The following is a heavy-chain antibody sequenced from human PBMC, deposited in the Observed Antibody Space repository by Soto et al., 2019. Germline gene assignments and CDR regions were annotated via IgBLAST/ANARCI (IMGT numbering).Heavy chain of an antibody. CDR3: ARGDSTPYYYYDMDV. J-gene: IGHJ6*02. D-gene: IGHD3-10*01. CDR1: GYSFSNYW. Sequence: PGESLKISCKGYGYSFSNYWIGWVRQMPGKGLEWMGIIYPGDSDTRYSPSFEGQVSISADKSISTAYLQWSSLKASDTAIYYYARGDSTPYYYYDMDVWGQGTTVTVSS. CDR2: IYPGDSDT. V-gene: IGHV5-51*01.